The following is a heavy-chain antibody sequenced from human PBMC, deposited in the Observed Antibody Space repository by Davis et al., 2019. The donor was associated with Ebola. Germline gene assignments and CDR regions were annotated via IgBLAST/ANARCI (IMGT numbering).Heavy chain of an antibody. CDR1: GFTFDDYA. D-gene: IGHD5-24*01. V-gene: IGHV3-74*01. CDR3: ARGREMATTNFDY. CDR2: IISNGRNT. Sequence: GESLKISCAASGFTFDDYAMHWVRQVPGKGLSWVSHIISNGRNTSYADSVKGRFTISRDNAKNSLYLQMNSLRAEDTAVYYCARGREMATTNFDYWGQGTLVTVSS. J-gene: IGHJ4*02.